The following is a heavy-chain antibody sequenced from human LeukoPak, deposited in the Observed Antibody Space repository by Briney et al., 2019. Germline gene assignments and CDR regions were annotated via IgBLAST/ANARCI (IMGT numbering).Heavy chain of an antibody. V-gene: IGHV3-64*01. CDR3: ARVHRTYYDFWSGSTGLYYFDY. J-gene: IGHJ4*02. CDR1: GFTFSSYA. D-gene: IGHD3-3*01. Sequence: GGSLRLSCAASGFTFSSYAMHWVRQAPGKGLEYVSAISSNGGSTYYANSVKGRFTISRDNSKNTLYLQMGSLRAEDRAVYYCARVHRTYYDFWSGSTGLYYFDYWGQGTLVTVSS. CDR2: ISSNGGST.